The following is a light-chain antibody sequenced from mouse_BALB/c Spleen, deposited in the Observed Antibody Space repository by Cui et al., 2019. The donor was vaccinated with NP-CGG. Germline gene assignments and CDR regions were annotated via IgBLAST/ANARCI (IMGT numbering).Light chain of an antibody. V-gene: IGLV1*01. Sequence: QAVVTQESALTTSPGETVPLTCRSSTGAVTTSNYANWVQEKPDHLFTGLIGGTNNRAPGVPARFSGSLIGDKAALTITGAQTEDEAIYFCALWYSNHWVFGSGTKVTVL. CDR2: GTN. J-gene: IGLJ3*01. CDR3: ALWYSNHWV. CDR1: TGAVTTSNY.